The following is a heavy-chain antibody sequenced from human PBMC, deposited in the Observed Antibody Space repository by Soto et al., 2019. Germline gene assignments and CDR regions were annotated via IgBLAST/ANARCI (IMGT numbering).Heavy chain of an antibody. D-gene: IGHD3-9*01. Sequence: GGSLRLSCAASGFTFSIYWMSWVRQAPGKGLEWVANIKQDGSEKYYVDSVKGRFTISRDNAKNSLYLQMNSLRAEDTAVYYCARDSTGYFDWLLYYYGMDVWGQGTTVTVSS. CDR3: ARDSTGYFDWLLYYYGMDV. V-gene: IGHV3-7*01. J-gene: IGHJ6*02. CDR2: IKQDGSEK. CDR1: GFTFSIYW.